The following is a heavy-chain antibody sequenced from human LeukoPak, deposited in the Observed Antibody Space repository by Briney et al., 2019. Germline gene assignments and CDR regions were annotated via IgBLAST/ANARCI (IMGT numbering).Heavy chain of an antibody. Sequence: PSETLSLTCAVSGYPFTSGFYWSWIRQTPGGGLEWIGTIHHTGFTMYSPSLKSRVTISVDTSKNHFSLNVTFVTAAETAVYYCARHGNHRFHRLDPWGQGTLVTVSS. J-gene: IGHJ5*02. CDR3: ARHGNHRFHRLDP. D-gene: IGHD1-14*01. V-gene: IGHV4-38-2*01. CDR1: GYPFTSGFY. CDR2: IHHTGFT.